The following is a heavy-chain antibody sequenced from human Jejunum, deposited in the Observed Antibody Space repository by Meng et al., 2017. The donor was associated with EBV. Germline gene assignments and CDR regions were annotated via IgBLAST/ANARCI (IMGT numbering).Heavy chain of an antibody. Sequence: GQLVESGGGLARPGGTLELSWAASGFTFSSHAMSWVRQATGKGLEWVSAITGSGGSTYYTDSVKGRFTISRDNSKNTLYLQMNSLRAEDTAVYYCAKLARAWGQGTLVTVSS. CDR3: AKLARA. V-gene: IGHV3-23*04. CDR2: ITGSGGST. J-gene: IGHJ5*02. CDR1: GFTFSSHA. D-gene: IGHD3-3*02.